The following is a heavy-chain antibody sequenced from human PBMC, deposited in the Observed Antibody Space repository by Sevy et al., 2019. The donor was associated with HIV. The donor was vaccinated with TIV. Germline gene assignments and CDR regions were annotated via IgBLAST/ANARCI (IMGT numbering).Heavy chain of an antibody. V-gene: IGHV4-39*01. J-gene: IGHJ5*02. D-gene: IGHD3-16*01. CDR3: ARHPLGNWFDL. Sequence: SETLSLTCNVSGGSISSSRHYWGWIRQSPGKSLEWIGSRFYSGGAYYNPSLQSQVTMSVDTSKNQFSLNVNSVTAADTAVYYCARHPLGNWFDLWGQGILVTVSS. CDR2: RFYSGGA. CDR1: GGSISSSRHY.